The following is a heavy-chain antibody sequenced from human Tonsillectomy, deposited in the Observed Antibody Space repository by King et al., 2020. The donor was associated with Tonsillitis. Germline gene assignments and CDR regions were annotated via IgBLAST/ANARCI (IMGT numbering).Heavy chain of an antibody. CDR1: GFTFSSYA. CDR3: ARDARVAGAYDYVWGSYREPDAFDI. V-gene: IGHV3-30*04. D-gene: IGHD3-16*02. J-gene: IGHJ3*02. CDR2: ISYDGSNK. Sequence: VQLVESGGGVVQPGRSLRLSCAASGFTFSSYAMHWVRQAPGKGLEWVAVISYDGSNKYYADSVKGRFTISRDNSKNTLYLQMNSLRAEDTAVYYCARDARVAGAYDYVWGSYREPDAFDIWGQGTMVTVSS.